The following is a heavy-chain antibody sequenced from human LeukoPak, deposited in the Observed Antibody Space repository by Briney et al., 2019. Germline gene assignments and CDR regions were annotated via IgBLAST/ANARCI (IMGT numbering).Heavy chain of an antibody. Sequence: PSETLSLTCTVSGGSISSYYWSWIRQFSGKGLEWIGCIYYSGNTNYNPSLKSRVTISVDTSRNQFSLKLSSMTAADTAVYYCARATGGKSPYWGQGILVTVSS. CDR3: ARATGGKSPY. V-gene: IGHV4-59*01. D-gene: IGHD4-23*01. CDR1: GGSISSYY. CDR2: IYYSGNT. J-gene: IGHJ4*02.